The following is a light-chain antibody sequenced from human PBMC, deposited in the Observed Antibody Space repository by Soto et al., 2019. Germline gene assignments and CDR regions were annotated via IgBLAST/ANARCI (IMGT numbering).Light chain of an antibody. CDR2: EGN. Sequence: QSALTQPASVSGSPGHSITMSCAGASSDVGSYNLVSWYQQYPGKAPKLIIYEGNKRPSGVSNRFSGSGSGNTASLTISGLQAEDAADYYCCSYTGSSTSFGGGTKVTVL. CDR1: SSDVGSYNL. J-gene: IGLJ3*02. CDR3: CSYTGSSTS. V-gene: IGLV2-23*01.